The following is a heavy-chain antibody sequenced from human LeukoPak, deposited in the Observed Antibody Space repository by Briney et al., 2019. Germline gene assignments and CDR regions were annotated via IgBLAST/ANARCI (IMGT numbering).Heavy chain of an antibody. J-gene: IGHJ4*02. CDR2: IYYSGST. D-gene: IGHD3-22*01. V-gene: IGHV4-39*01. CDR3: TRFAPYDSSGAIDY. CDR1: GGSISSSSYY. Sequence: SSETLSLTCTVSGGSISSSSYYWAWIRQPPGKGLEWIGSIYYSGSTYYNPSLKSRVTISVDTSKNQFSLKLSSVTAADTAVYYCTRFAPYDSSGAIDYWGQGTPVTVSS.